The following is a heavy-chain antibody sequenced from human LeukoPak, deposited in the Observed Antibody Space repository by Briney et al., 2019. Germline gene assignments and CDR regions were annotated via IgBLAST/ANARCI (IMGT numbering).Heavy chain of an antibody. CDR3: ARGVRGGYYLDY. J-gene: IGHJ4*02. Sequence: QPGGSLRLSCAASGFTFSNDWMHWVRQAPGKGLVWVSRTRFDGSSTNYADFVTGRFTISRDNARNTLYLQMNSLGDEDTAVYYCARGVRGGYYLDYWGQGSLVTVSP. CDR1: GFTFSNDW. CDR2: TRFDGSST. V-gene: IGHV3-74*01. D-gene: IGHD3-16*01.